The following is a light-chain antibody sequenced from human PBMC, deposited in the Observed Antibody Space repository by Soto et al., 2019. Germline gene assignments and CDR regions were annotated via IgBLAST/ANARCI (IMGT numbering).Light chain of an antibody. CDR2: EVT. J-gene: IGLJ2*01. CDR3: SSYRKTTFPHVV. V-gene: IGLV2-14*01. CDR1: SSDIGADDF. Sequence: QSALTQPASVSGSPGQSITISCTGTSSDIGADDFVSWYQHHPDKTPKLIIFEVTYRPTGISHRFSASKSGNTASLTISGLEAQDAAFYYCSSYRKTTFPHVVFGVGTKVTVL.